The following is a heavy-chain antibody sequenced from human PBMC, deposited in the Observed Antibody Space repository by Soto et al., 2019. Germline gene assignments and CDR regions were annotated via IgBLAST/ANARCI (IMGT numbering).Heavy chain of an antibody. CDR3: ARDPQEYSSSWYGHYYYGMDV. CDR1: GGSFSGYY. D-gene: IGHD6-13*01. V-gene: IGHV4-34*01. Sequence: SETLSLTCAVYGGSFSGYYWSWIRQPPGKGLEWIGEINHSGSTNYNPSLKSRVTISVDTSKNQFSLKLSSVTAADTAVYYCARDPQEYSSSWYGHYYYGMDVWGQGTTVTVSS. CDR2: INHSGST. J-gene: IGHJ6*02.